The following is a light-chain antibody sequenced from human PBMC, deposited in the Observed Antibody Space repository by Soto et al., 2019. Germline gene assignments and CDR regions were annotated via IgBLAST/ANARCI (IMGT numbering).Light chain of an antibody. J-gene: IGKJ1*01. Sequence: EIVLTQSPDTLSLSPGGRATLSCRASQTVTNNHLAWYQQKPGQAPRLLIYNVSRRATGIPDRFSGSGSGTDFTLTIRRLEPEDFAVYYCQQYGSSPTWTFGLGTRVEIK. V-gene: IGKV3-20*01. CDR1: QTVTNNH. CDR3: QQYGSSPTWT. CDR2: NVS.